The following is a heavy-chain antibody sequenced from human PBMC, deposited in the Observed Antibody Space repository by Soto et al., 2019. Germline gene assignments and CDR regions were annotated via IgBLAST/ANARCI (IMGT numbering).Heavy chain of an antibody. CDR1: GGSIISADSY. J-gene: IGHJ6*02. D-gene: IGHD3-10*01. V-gene: IGHV4-31*11. Sequence: SETLSLTCAVSGGSIISADSYWFWIRKHPGKGLEWIGYIAYSGDTYYNPSLRSRVTISVDASKNQFSLKLSSVTAADTAVYYCARGFEAGGYYGMDVWGQGTTVTVSS. CDR3: ARGFEAGGYYGMDV. CDR2: IAYSGDT.